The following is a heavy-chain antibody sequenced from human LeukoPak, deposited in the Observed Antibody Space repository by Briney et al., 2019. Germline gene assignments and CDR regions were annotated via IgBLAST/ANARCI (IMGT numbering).Heavy chain of an antibody. V-gene: IGHV3-30*18. CDR2: ISYDGSNK. D-gene: IGHD1-26*01. Sequence: GGSLRLSCAASGFTFSSYGMHWVCQAPGKGLEWVAVISYDGSNKYYADSVKGRFTISRDNSKNTLYLQMNSLRAEDTAVYYCAKDLWELLYYFDYWGQGTLVTVSS. J-gene: IGHJ4*02. CDR1: GFTFSSYG. CDR3: AKDLWELLYYFDY.